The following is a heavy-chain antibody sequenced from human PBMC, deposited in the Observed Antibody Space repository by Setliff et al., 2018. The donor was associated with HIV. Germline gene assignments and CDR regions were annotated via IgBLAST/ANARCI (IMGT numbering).Heavy chain of an antibody. J-gene: IGHJ4*02. CDR1: GFTFDDYA. CDR3: AKGGYYYGSSGSDY. Sequence: GGSLRLSCAASGFTFDDYAMHWVRQAPGKGLEWVSGISWNSGSIGYADSVKGRFTIPRDNAKNSLYLQMNSLRTEDTALYYCAKGGYYYGSSGSDYWGQGTLVTVSS. V-gene: IGHV3-9*01. D-gene: IGHD3-22*01. CDR2: ISWNSGSI.